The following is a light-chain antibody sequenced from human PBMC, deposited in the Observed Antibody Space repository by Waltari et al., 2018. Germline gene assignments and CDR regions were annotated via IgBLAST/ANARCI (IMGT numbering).Light chain of an antibody. V-gene: IGLV2-14*01. CDR1: SSDVGGYNY. CDR3: NSYTSSSTWL. CDR2: DVS. Sequence: QSALTQPASVSGSPGQSITISCTGTSSDVGGYNYVSWYQQHPGKAPKLMTFDVSKRPSGVSNRFSGSKSGSTASLTISGLHAEDESDFYCNSYTSSSTWLFCGGTKLTVL. J-gene: IGLJ3*02.